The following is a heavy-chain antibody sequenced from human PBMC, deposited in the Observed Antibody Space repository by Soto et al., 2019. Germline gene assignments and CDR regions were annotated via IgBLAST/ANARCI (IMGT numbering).Heavy chain of an antibody. CDR1: GGSISSGGYY. CDR3: ARSKAGPVDTAMVLDY. V-gene: IGHV4-31*03. Sequence: QVQLQESGPGLVKPSQTLSLTCTVYGGSISSGGYYWSWIRQHPGKGLEWIGYIYYSGSTYYNPSLKSRVTISVDTSKNQFSLKLSSVTAADTAVYYCARSKAGPVDTAMVLDYWGQGTLVTVSS. J-gene: IGHJ4*02. CDR2: IYYSGST. D-gene: IGHD5-18*01.